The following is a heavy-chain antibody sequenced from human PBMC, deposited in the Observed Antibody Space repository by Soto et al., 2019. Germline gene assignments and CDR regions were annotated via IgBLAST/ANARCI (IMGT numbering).Heavy chain of an antibody. CDR1: GGTLSSYA. CDR3: ARDSAAAGTGFDY. CDR2: IIPIFGTA. J-gene: IGHJ4*02. D-gene: IGHD6-13*01. V-gene: IGHV1-69*13. Sequence: GASVKVSCKAAGGTLSSYAISWVRQAPGQGLEWMGGIIPIFGTANYAQEFQGRGTITADDSTSSAYIGLSSLISEDTAVYYPARDSAAAGTGFDYWGQGTLVTVSS.